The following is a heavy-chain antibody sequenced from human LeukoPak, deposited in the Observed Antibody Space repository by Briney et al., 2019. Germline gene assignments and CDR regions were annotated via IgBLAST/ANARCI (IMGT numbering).Heavy chain of an antibody. J-gene: IGHJ3*02. Sequence: ASVKVSCKASGYTFISYYMHWVRQAPGQGLECMGIINPSGGSTSYAQKFQGRVTMTRDTSTSTVYMELSSLRSEDTAVYYCARVGHYDILTGSYDAFDIWGQGTMVTVSS. CDR2: INPSGGST. CDR3: ARVGHYDILTGSYDAFDI. CDR1: GYTFISYY. D-gene: IGHD3-9*01. V-gene: IGHV1-46*03.